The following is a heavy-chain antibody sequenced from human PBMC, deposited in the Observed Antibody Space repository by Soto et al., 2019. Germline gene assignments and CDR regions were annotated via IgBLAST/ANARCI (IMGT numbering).Heavy chain of an antibody. V-gene: IGHV1-18*01. D-gene: IGHD1-1*01. Sequence: QVHLVQSGAEVKKPGASVKVSCKASGYTFTSYGITWVRQAPGQGLEWMGWISAHNGNTDYAQKLQGRVIVTRDTSTSTVYMELRSLISDATAVYYCARWRYGDYWGQGALVTVSS. CDR2: ISAHNGNT. CDR1: GYTFTSYG. J-gene: IGHJ4*02. CDR3: ARWRYGDY.